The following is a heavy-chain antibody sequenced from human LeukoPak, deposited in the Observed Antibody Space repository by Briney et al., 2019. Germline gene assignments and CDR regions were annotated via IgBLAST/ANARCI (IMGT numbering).Heavy chain of an antibody. CDR2: ISGSGGST. J-gene: IGHJ4*02. D-gene: IGHD2-2*01. Sequence: PGGSLRLSCAASGFTFSSYAMSWVSQAPGKGLEWVSAISGSGGSTYYADSVKGRFTISRDNSKNTLYLQMNSLRAEDTAVYYCARDRTYCSSTSCPIDYWGQGTLVTVSS. V-gene: IGHV3-23*01. CDR1: GFTFSSYA. CDR3: ARDRTYCSSTSCPIDY.